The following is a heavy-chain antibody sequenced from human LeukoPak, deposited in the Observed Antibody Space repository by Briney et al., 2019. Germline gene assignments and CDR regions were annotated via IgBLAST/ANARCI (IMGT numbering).Heavy chain of an antibody. V-gene: IGHV3-74*01. CDR1: GFTFSSYW. Sequence: GGSLRLSCAASGFTFSSYWMHWVRQAPGKGLVWVSRINSDGSTTNYADSVKGRFTISRDNAKNTLYLQMNSLRADDTAVYYCARDGTAANFDYWGRGTLVTVSS. CDR3: ARDGTAANFDY. J-gene: IGHJ4*02. CDR2: INSDGSTT. D-gene: IGHD6-13*01.